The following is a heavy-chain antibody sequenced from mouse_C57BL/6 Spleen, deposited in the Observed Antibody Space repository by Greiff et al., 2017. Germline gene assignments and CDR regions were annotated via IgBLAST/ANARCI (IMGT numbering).Heavy chain of an antibody. J-gene: IGHJ4*01. V-gene: IGHV1-50*01. CDR3: ARRVPAYAMDY. Sequence: VQLQQPGAELVKPGASVKLSCKASGYTFTSYWMQWVKQRPGKGLEWIGEIGPSDSYTNYKQNFKGKVTLTVDTSSSTPYMQLSSLTSEDSAVYYCARRVPAYAMDYWGQGTSVTVSS. D-gene: IGHD5-1*01. CDR1: GYTFTSYW. CDR2: IGPSDSYT.